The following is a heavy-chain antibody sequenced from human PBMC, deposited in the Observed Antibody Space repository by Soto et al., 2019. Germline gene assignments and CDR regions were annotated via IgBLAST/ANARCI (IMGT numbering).Heavy chain of an antibody. Sequence: GGSLRLSCAASGFTFSSYAMSWVRQAPGNGLEWVSAISGSGGSTYYADSVKGRFTISRDNSKNTLYLQMNSLRAEDTAVYYCARCSLVVVPAPGFDPWGRGTLVTVSS. CDR2: ISGSGGST. J-gene: IGHJ5*02. CDR3: ARCSLVVVPAPGFDP. CDR1: GFTFSSYA. V-gene: IGHV3-23*01. D-gene: IGHD2-2*01.